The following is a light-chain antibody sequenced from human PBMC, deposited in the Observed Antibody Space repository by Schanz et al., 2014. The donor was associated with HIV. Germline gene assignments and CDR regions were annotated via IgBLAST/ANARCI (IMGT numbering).Light chain of an antibody. V-gene: IGKV1-9*01. Sequence: DIQLTQSPSFLSASVGDRVTISCRASQDISSYLAWYQQKPGKAPKLLIYAASTLQSGVPSRFSGSGSGTEFTLTISSLQPEDFAAYYCQQADSFPPTFGGGTKVEI. CDR2: AAS. J-gene: IGKJ4*01. CDR3: QQADSFPPT. CDR1: QDISSY.